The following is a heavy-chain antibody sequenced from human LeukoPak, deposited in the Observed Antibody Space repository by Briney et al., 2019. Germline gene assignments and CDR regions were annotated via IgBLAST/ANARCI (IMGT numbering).Heavy chain of an antibody. CDR3: ARETEMANLDY. J-gene: IGHJ4*02. Sequence: PEGSLRLSCTASGFTFSSYWMNWVRQAPGKGLEWVANIKQDGSEKYYVDSVKGRFTISRDNAKKSLYLQMNSLRAEDTAVYYCARETEMANLDYWGQGTLVTVSS. D-gene: IGHD5-24*01. CDR2: IKQDGSEK. CDR1: GFTFSSYW. V-gene: IGHV3-7*04.